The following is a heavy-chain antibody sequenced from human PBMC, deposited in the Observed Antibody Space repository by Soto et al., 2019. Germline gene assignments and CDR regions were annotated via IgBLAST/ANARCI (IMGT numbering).Heavy chain of an antibody. J-gene: IGHJ6*02. V-gene: IGHV5-51*01. Sequence: PGESLKISCQGSGFSFTTSWIAWVRQTPGKGLEWMGLIYPGDSDTRYSPSFQGQVTTSVDRSIRTAYLQWSSLQASDTAIYYCARSHGLDVWGQGTTVTVSS. CDR2: IYPGDSDT. CDR3: ARSHGLDV. CDR1: GFSFTTSW.